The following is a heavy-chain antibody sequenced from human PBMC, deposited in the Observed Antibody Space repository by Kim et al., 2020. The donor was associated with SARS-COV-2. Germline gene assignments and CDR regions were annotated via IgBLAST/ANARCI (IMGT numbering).Heavy chain of an antibody. CDR3: ARVAPYSSSWYGWFDP. D-gene: IGHD6-13*01. V-gene: IGHV1-8*01. Sequence: KFQGRVTMTRNTSISTAYMELSSLRSEDTAVYYCARVAPYSSSWYGWFDPWGQGTLVTVSS. J-gene: IGHJ5*02.